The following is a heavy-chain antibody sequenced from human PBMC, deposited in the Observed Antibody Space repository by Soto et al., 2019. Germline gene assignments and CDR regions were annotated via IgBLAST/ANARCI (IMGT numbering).Heavy chain of an antibody. V-gene: IGHV3-30-3*01. D-gene: IGHD2-2*01. CDR2: ISYDGSNK. J-gene: IGHJ4*02. Sequence: QVQLVESGGGVVQPGRSLRLSCAASGFTFSSYAMHWVRQAPGKGLEWVAVISYDGSNKYYADSVKGRFTISRDNSKSTLYLQMNSLRAEDTAVYYCARDEGYCSSTSCYDLSLFDYWGQGTLVTVSS. CDR1: GFTFSSYA. CDR3: ARDEGYCSSTSCYDLSLFDY.